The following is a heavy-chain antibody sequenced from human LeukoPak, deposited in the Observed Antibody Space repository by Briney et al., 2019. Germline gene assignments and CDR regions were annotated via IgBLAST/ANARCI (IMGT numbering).Heavy chain of an antibody. CDR1: GYTFTGYY. CDR3: ARNIVVVPAATSGYYGMDV. CDR2: INPNSGGT. J-gene: IGHJ6*02. V-gene: IGHV1-2*02. D-gene: IGHD2-2*01. Sequence: ASVKVSCKASGYTFTGYYMHWVRQAPGPGLEWMGWINPNSGGTNYAQKFQGRVTMTRDTSISTAYMELSRLRSDDTAVYYCARNIVVVPAATSGYYGMDVWGQGTTVTVSS.